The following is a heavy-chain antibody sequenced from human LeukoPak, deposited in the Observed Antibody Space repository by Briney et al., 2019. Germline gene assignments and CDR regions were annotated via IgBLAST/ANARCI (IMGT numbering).Heavy chain of an antibody. CDR2: IDPSDSET. CDR3: GMSGDRVPLQDDVFDV. V-gene: IGHV5-51*01. CDR1: GYSFTSYW. J-gene: IGHJ3*01. Sequence: PGESLKISCKASGYSFTSYWIGWVRQMPGKGLEWMGIIDPSDSETRYTPSFQGQVTISVDKSLTTADLQWSSLQASDTAMYYCGMSGDRVPLQDDVFDVWGQGTMVTVST. D-gene: IGHD1-26*01.